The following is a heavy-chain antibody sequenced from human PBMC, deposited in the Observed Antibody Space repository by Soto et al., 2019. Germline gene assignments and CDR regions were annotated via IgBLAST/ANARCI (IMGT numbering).Heavy chain of an antibody. J-gene: IGHJ6*02. CDR2: MNPNSGNT. Sequence: ASVKVSCKASGYTFTSYDINGVRQATGQGLEWMGWMNPNSGNTGYAQKFQGRVTMTRNTSISTAYMELSSLRSEDTAVYYCARGQSSSWTGGYYYYYGMDVWGQGTTVTVSS. D-gene: IGHD6-13*01. V-gene: IGHV1-8*01. CDR3: ARGQSSSWTGGYYYYYGMDV. CDR1: GYTFTSYD.